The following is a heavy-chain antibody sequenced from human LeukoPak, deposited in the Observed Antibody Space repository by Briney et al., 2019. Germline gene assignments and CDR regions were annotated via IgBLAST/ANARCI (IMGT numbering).Heavy chain of an antibody. V-gene: IGHV4-4*07. D-gene: IGHD3-3*01. J-gene: IGHJ5*02. CDR1: GGSISSYY. CDR3: ARDPIYDFWSGYYQGWFDP. CDR2: IYTSGST. Sequence: SETLSLTCTVSGGSISSYYWSWIRQPAGKGLEWIGRIYTSGSTNYNPSLKSRVTMSVDTSKNQFSLKLSSVTAADTAVYYCARDPIYDFWSGYYQGWFDPWGQGTLVTVSS.